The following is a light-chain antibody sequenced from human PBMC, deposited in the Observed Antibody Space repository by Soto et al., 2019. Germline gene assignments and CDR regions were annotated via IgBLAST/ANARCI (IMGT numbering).Light chain of an antibody. V-gene: IGKV4-1*01. J-gene: IGKJ3*01. CDR2: WAS. CDR1: QTVLYNSNNKNF. CDR3: QQYYNTPSFT. Sequence: DIVLTQSPDSLAVSLGERATINCESSQTVLYNSNNKNFLAWYQQKPGQPPRLLIYWASTRESGVPDRFSGSGSGTDFTLTISSLQAEDVAVYYCQQYYNTPSFTFGPGTKVDIK.